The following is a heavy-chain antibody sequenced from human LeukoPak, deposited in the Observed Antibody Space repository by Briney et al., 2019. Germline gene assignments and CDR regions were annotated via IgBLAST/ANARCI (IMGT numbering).Heavy chain of an antibody. D-gene: IGHD6-19*01. V-gene: IGHV3-23*01. CDR1: GFTFNTYA. CDR3: TKDGSIAVAGTPSDS. CDR2: ISGNGGST. Sequence: GGSLRLSYAASGFTFNTYAMSWVRQAPGKGLEWVSTISGNGGSTYFADSVKGRFTISRDNSKNTLYLQMRSLRAEDTAVYYCTKDGSIAVAGTPSDSWGQGTLVTVSS. J-gene: IGHJ4*02.